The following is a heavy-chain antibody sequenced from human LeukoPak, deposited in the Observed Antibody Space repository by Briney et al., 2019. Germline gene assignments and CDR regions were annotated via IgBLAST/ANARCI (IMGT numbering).Heavy chain of an antibody. CDR2: ISGSGGST. D-gene: IGHD3-22*01. Sequence: GGSLRLSCAASGFTFSSYAMTWVRQAPGKGLEWVSAISGSGGSTYYADSVKGRFTISRDNSKNTLYLQMNSLRAEDTAVYYCAKDRYYDNSDYYDAFDIWGQGTMVTVSS. V-gene: IGHV3-23*01. J-gene: IGHJ3*02. CDR1: GFTFSSYA. CDR3: AKDRYYDNSDYYDAFDI.